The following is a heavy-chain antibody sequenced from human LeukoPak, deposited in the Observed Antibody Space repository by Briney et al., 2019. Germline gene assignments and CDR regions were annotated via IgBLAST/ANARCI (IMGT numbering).Heavy chain of an antibody. CDR3: VRGQDY. V-gene: IGHV4-30-2*01. CDR1: GGSISSGGYS. CDR2: IYHSGST. J-gene: IGHJ4*02. Sequence: SETLSLTWAVSGGSISSGGYSWSWIRRPPGKGLEWIGYIYHSGSTYYNPSLKSRVTISVDRSKNQFSLKLSSVTAADTAVYYCVRGQDYWGQGTLVTVSS. D-gene: IGHD3-10*01.